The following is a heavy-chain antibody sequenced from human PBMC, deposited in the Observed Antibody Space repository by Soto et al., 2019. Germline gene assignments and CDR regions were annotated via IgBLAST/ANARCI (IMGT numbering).Heavy chain of an antibody. CDR3: TAGAPRRAPFQQ. CDR2: IRSKAYGGTT. J-gene: IGHJ1*01. V-gene: IGHV3-49*04. Sequence: PGGSLRLSCTASGFTFGDYAMSWVRQAPGKGLEWVGFIRSKAYGGTTEYAASVKGRFTISRDDSKNSLFLQMSSLKTEDTAVYHCTAGAPRRAPFQQWGQGTLVTVSS. D-gene: IGHD6-6*01. CDR1: GFTFGDYA.